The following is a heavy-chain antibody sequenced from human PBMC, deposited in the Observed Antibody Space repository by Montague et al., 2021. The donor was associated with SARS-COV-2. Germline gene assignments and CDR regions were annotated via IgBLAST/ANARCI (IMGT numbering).Heavy chain of an antibody. J-gene: IGHJ6*02. V-gene: IGHV3-48*03. CDR1: RFTFSSYE. Sequence: SLRLSCAASRFTFSSYEMNWVRQAPGKGLEWVSYLTSSGTTIYYADSVKGRLTISRDNAKNSLYLQMNSLRAEDTAVYYCARGGGGYDYFFNYYGMDVWGQGTTVTVSS. D-gene: IGHD5-12*01. CDR2: LTSSGTTI. CDR3: ARGGGGYDYFFNYYGMDV.